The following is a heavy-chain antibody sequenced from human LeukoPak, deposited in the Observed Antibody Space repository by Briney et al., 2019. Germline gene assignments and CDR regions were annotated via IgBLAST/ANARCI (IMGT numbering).Heavy chain of an antibody. CDR1: GYTFTSYA. V-gene: IGHV1-3*01. CDR2: INAGNGNT. CDR3: ARWGIVGATGEDY. Sequence: GASVKVSCKASGYTFTSYAMHWVRQAPGQRLEWMGWINAGNGNTKYSQKFQGRVTITRDTSASTAYMELSSLRSEDTAVYYCARWGIVGATGEDYWGQGTLVTVSS. J-gene: IGHJ4*02. D-gene: IGHD1-26*01.